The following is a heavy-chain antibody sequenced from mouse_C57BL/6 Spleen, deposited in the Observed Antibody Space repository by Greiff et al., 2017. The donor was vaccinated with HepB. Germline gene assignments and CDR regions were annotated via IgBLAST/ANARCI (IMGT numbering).Heavy chain of an antibody. CDR3: ARHLSYYGSSYGYFDV. D-gene: IGHD1-1*01. V-gene: IGHV5-6*02. CDR2: ISSGGSYT. Sequence: DVKLVESGGDLVKPGGSLKLSCAASGFTFSSYGMSWVRQTPDKRLEWVATISSGGSYTYYPDSVKGRFTISRDNAKNTLYLQMSSLKSEDTAMYYCARHLSYYGSSYGYFDVWGTGTTVTVSS. J-gene: IGHJ1*03. CDR1: GFTFSSYG.